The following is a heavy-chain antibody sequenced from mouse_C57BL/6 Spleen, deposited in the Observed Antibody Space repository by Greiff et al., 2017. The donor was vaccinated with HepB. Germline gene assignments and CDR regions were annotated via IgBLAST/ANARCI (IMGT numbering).Heavy chain of an antibody. J-gene: IGHJ1*03. CDR3: ARRTTVVADWYFDV. D-gene: IGHD1-1*01. V-gene: IGHV1-55*01. Sequence: QVQLQQPGAELVKPGASVKMSCKASGYTFTSYWITWVKQRPGQGLEWIGDIYPGSGSTNYNEKFKSKATLTVDTSSSTAYMQLSSLTSEDSAIYYCARRTTVVADWYFDVWGIGTTVTVSS. CDR1: GYTFTSYW. CDR2: IYPGSGST.